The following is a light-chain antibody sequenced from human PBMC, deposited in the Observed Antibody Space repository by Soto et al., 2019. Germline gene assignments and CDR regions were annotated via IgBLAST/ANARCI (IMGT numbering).Light chain of an antibody. CDR1: SSDVGSYNL. V-gene: IGLV2-23*01. CDR3: CSYAGSSVYV. CDR2: EGS. J-gene: IGLJ1*01. Sequence: PVRTQPVSVSGSPGQSITISCTITSSDVGSYNLVYWYQQQPGKAPKLMIDEGSKRPSGGSNRFSGSKSGNTAYLTISGLQAEHEADYYFCSYAGSSVYVFGTGTKVTVL.